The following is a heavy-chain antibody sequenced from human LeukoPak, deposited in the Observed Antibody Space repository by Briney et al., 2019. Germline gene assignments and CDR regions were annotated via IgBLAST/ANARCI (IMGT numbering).Heavy chain of an antibody. Sequence: GGSLRLSCAASGFTFNDYYVSWIRQAPGKGLEWLSYINIGGTNTHYADSVKGRFTISRDNAKKSLYLEMNNLRAEDTAVYYCATDGAGFDTWGQGVLVTVSS. CDR3: ATDGAGFDT. J-gene: IGHJ5*02. CDR2: INIGGTNT. CDR1: GFTFNDYY. V-gene: IGHV3-11*01.